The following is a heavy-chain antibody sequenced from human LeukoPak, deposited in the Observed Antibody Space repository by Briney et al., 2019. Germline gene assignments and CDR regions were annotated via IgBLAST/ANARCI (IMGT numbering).Heavy chain of an antibody. CDR3: ARDLDWILFDY. CDR2: IRPEGTTT. J-gene: IGHJ4*02. Sequence: GGSPRLSCAASGFTFSTYWMHWVRQAPGKGLVWVSRIRPEGTTTAYADSVKGRFTISRDNAKNTLFLQMNSLSAEDTAVYYCARDLDWILFDYWGQGTLVTVSS. CDR1: GFTFSTYW. D-gene: IGHD3-9*01. V-gene: IGHV3-74*03.